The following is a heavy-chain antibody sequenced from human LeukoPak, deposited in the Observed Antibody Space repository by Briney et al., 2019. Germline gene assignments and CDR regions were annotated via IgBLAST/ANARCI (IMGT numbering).Heavy chain of an antibody. CDR1: GFTFSNYP. CDR2: IHSNGIST. CDR3: ARTQQWLATGGWYWFDT. D-gene: IGHD6-19*01. Sequence: PGGSLRLSCAASGFTFSNYPIRWVRQAPGKGLEFVSSIHSNGISTYYGNSVKGRFTVSRDNSKNTVYLQMGSLREEDMAVYYCARTQQWLATGGWYWFDTWGQGTLVTVSS. V-gene: IGHV3-64*01. J-gene: IGHJ5*02.